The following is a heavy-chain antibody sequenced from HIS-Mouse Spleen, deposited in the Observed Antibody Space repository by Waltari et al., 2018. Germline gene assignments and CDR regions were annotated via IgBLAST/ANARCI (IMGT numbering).Heavy chain of an antibody. CDR3: AYGDYFDY. CDR2: IYYSGGP. J-gene: IGHJ4*02. Sequence: QLQLQESGPGLVKPSETLSLTCTVSGGSISSSSYYWGWIRQPPGKGLGWIGRIYYSGGPSYNPSLKSRVTISVDTSKNQFSLKLSSVTAADTAVYYCAYGDYFDYWGQGTLVTVAS. CDR1: GGSISSSSYY. V-gene: IGHV4-39*01. D-gene: IGHD4-17*01.